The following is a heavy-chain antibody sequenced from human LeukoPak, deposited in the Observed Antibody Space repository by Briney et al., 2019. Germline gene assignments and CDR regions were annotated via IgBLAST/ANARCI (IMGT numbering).Heavy chain of an antibody. CDR1: GFTFSSYS. CDR2: ISSSSSYI. D-gene: IGHD3-22*01. Sequence: GGSLRLSCAASGFTFSSYSMNWVRQAPGKGLEWVSSISSSSSYIYYAGSVKGRFTISRDNAKNSLYLQMNSLRAEDTAAYYCARGGYYDSSGYYADYWGQGTLVTVSS. CDR3: ARGGYYDSSGYYADY. V-gene: IGHV3-21*01. J-gene: IGHJ4*02.